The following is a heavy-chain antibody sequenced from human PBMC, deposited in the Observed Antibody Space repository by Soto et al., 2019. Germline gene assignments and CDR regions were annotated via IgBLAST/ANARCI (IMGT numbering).Heavy chain of an antibody. Sequence: QVQLVQSGAEMKEPGASVKVSCKASGYTLSTYGISWVRQAPGQGLEWMGWISAYNGDTNYAQKLRGRVTMTTDTSTNTAYMEVRSLRFDDTAVYYCARAPRTIATPGSLAFRGQGTLVTVSS. D-gene: IGHD6-13*01. CDR2: ISAYNGDT. V-gene: IGHV1-18*01. J-gene: IGHJ4*02. CDR1: GYTLSTYG. CDR3: ARAPRTIATPGSLAF.